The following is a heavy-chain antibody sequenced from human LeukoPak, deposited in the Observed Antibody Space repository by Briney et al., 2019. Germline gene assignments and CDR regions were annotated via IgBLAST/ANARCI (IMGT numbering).Heavy chain of an antibody. CDR2: FSTSSGTI. J-gene: IGHJ3*02. D-gene: IGHD2-2*01. V-gene: IGHV3-48*01. CDR3: ARDSMYAFDI. CDR1: GFTFSSYS. Sequence: PGGSLRLSCAAYGFTFSSYSMHWVRQAPGKGLEWISYFSTSSGTISYADSVKGRFTISRDNAKNSLYLQMNSLRAEDTAVYYCARDSMYAFDIWGQGTMVTVSS.